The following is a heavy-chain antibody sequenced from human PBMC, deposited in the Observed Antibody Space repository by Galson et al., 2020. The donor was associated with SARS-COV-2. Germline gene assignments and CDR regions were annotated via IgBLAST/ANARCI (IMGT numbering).Heavy chain of an antibody. CDR2: IDGCGDRT. J-gene: IGHJ2*01. CDR1: GFTFSNYA. D-gene: IGHD6-19*01. V-gene: IGHV3-23*01. Sequence: GGSLRLSCAASGFTFSNYAMSWVRQTPGEGLEWVSAIDGCGDRTHYAVSVEGRFTISRDSSKNTLYLQMNSLRVDDTALYYCAKDQRATGGWRFDLGGRGTLVTVAS. CDR3: AKDQRATGGWRFDL.